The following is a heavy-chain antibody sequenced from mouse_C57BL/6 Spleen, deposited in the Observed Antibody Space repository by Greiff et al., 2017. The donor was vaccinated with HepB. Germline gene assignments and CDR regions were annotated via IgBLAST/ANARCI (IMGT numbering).Heavy chain of an antibody. J-gene: IGHJ2*01. Sequence: QVQLQQPGAELVRPGSSVKLSCKASGYTFTSYWMHWVKQRPIQGLEWIGNIDPSDSETHYNQKFKDKATLTVDKSSSTAYMQLSSLTSEDSAVYYCARRHYGSRYYFDYWGQGTTLTVSS. CDR2: IDPSDSET. CDR3: ARRHYGSRYYFDY. CDR1: GYTFTSYW. V-gene: IGHV1-52*01. D-gene: IGHD1-1*01.